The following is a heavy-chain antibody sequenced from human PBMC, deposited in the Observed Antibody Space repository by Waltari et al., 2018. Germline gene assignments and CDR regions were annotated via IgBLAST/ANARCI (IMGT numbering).Heavy chain of an antibody. CDR3: ATRLRWYRALGAFDI. Sequence: QVQLQQWGAGLLKPSETLSLTCAVYGGSFSGYYWSWIRQPPGKGLEWIGELNHSGSTSYNPALKILVTISVDTSKNQFSLKLSSVTAADTAVYYCATRLRWYRALGAFDIWGQGTMVTVSS. CDR2: LNHSGST. V-gene: IGHV4-34*01. D-gene: IGHD4-17*01. J-gene: IGHJ3*02. CDR1: GGSFSGYY.